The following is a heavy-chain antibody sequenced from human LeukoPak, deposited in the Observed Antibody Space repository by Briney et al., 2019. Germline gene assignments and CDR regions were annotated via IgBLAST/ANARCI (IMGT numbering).Heavy chain of an antibody. CDR3: ARHDSSGYYLEYFQH. J-gene: IGHJ1*01. Sequence: SETLSLTCTVSGGSISSYCWSWIRQPPGKGLEWIGYIYYSGSTNYNPSLKSRVTISVDTSKNQFSLKLSSVTAADTAVYYCARHDSSGYYLEYFQHWGQGTLVTVSS. V-gene: IGHV4-59*01. CDR2: IYYSGST. D-gene: IGHD3-22*01. CDR1: GGSISSYC.